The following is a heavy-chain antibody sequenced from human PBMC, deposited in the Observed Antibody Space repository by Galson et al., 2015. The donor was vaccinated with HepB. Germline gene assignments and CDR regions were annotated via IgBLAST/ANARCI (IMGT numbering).Heavy chain of an antibody. D-gene: IGHD3-10*01. CDR1: GGSISTGGYS. Sequence: TLSLTCAGSGGSISTGGYSWSWVRQPPGEGLGWIGYIYHSGSTYDSPSLKSRVTISVDRSKNQFSLKLSSVTAADTAVYYCARVGGVRGVKSYWYFDLWGRGTLVTVSS. V-gene: IGHV4-30-2*01. J-gene: IGHJ2*01. CDR3: ARVGGVRGVKSYWYFDL. CDR2: IYHSGST.